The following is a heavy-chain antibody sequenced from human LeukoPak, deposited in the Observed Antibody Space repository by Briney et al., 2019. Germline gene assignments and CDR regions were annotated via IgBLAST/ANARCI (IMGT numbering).Heavy chain of an antibody. Sequence: VISSETLSLTCSVSGGSFDSKYWSWIRQPPGKGLEWIGYIYTSGSTNFNPSLRSRVAMSIDTSKNQFSLKVYSVTAADTAVYYCANYIRNVRYYMDVWGKGTTVIVSS. V-gene: IGHV4-4*09. D-gene: IGHD1-1*01. CDR2: IYTSGST. J-gene: IGHJ6*03. CDR3: ANYIRNVRYYMDV. CDR1: GGSFDSKY.